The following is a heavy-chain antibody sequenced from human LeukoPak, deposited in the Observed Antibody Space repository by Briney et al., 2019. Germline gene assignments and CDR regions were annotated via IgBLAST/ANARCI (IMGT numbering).Heavy chain of an antibody. J-gene: IGHJ4*02. CDR1: GFTFSSYS. CDR3: GRGNSGSPETPDY. Sequence: GGSLRLSCAASGFTFSSYSMNWVRQAPGKGLEWVSSISSSSSYIYYADSVKGRFTISRDNAKNSLYLQMNSLRAEDTAVYYCGRGNSGSPETPDYWGQGTLVTVSS. CDR2: ISSSSSYI. D-gene: IGHD1-26*01. V-gene: IGHV3-21*01.